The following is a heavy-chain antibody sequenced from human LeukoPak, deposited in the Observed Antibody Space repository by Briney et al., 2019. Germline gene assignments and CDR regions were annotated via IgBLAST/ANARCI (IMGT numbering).Heavy chain of an antibody. J-gene: IGHJ6*03. D-gene: IGHD6-25*01. CDR2: LSYDGADK. CDR1: GFTFSSYG. Sequence: GGSLRLSCAAPGFTFSSYGMHWVRQAPGKGLEWVAVLSYDGADKHYADSVKGRFTISRDKSKNTLYLQMNSLRAEDTAVYYCAKDASALHYYYYCYRDVWGEGTRVTVSS. CDR3: AKDASALHYYYYCYRDV. V-gene: IGHV3-30*18.